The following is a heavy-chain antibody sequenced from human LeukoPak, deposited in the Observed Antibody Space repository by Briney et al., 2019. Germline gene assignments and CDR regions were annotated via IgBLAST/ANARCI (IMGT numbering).Heavy chain of an antibody. CDR1: ADSFTSYD. J-gene: IGHJ5*02. D-gene: IGHD4-17*01. Sequence: ASAQVPCKAAADSFTSYDTNCVRHAAGRGVVWWGWMESNSGNTGDAQKYQGRIIMTRNTTITTAYMELSSLRSEDTAVYYCVRGPTVTTRAGFDPWGQGTLVTVSS. V-gene: IGHV1-8*02. CDR2: MESNSGNT. CDR3: VRGPTVTTRAGFDP.